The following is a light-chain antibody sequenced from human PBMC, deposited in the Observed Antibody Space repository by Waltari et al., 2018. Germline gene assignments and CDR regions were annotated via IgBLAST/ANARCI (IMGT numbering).Light chain of an antibody. CDR3: QQYNNWPPVS. Sequence: VMTQSPATLSVSPGERATVFCRASESISTNVAWYQQKPGQAPRLLIYGAFTRAPGVPLRFSAGGSGTEFTLSITGLQSEDFAIYFCQQYNNWPPVSFGQGTKVEIK. CDR1: ESISTN. V-gene: IGKV3-15*01. CDR2: GAF. J-gene: IGKJ2*03.